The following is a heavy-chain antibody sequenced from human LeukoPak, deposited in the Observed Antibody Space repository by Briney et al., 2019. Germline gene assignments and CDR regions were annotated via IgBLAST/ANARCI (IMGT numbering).Heavy chain of an antibody. CDR1: GFTFSNAW. V-gene: IGHV3-23*01. J-gene: IGHJ6*04. CDR2: INNSGGST. D-gene: IGHD3-10*02. CDR3: AELGITMIGGV. Sequence: PGGSLRLSCAASGFTFSNAWMSWVRQAPGKGLEWVSDINNSGGSTYYADSVKGRFSMSRDNAKNSLYLQMNSLRAEDTAVYYCAELGITMIGGVWGKGTTVTISS.